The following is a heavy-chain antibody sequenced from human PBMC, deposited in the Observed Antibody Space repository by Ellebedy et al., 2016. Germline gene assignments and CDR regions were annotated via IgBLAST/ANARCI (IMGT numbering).Heavy chain of an antibody. Sequence: ASVKVSXXASGYTFTSYDINWVRQATGQGLEWMGWMNPNSGNTGYAQKFRGRVTLTRDTSTSTVYMELSSLRSDDTAVYYCAREGIAAVPFDIWGQGTLVTVSS. J-gene: IGHJ3*02. CDR2: MNPNSGNT. CDR1: GYTFTSYD. D-gene: IGHD6-13*01. CDR3: AREGIAAVPFDI. V-gene: IGHV1-8*01.